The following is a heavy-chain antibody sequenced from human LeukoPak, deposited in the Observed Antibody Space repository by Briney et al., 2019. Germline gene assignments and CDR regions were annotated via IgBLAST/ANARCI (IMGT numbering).Heavy chain of an antibody. CDR3: ARGKRRFWFDP. CDR1: GFTFSDYY. J-gene: IGHJ5*02. CDR2: ISNSGSSI. Sequence: GGSLRLSCAGSGFTFSDYYMTWIRQAPGKGLEWVAYISNSGSSIYYTDSVRGRFTISRDNANNSPYLQMNSLRPEDTAVYYCARGKRRFWFDPWGQGTLVTVSS. D-gene: IGHD3-3*01. V-gene: IGHV3-11*01.